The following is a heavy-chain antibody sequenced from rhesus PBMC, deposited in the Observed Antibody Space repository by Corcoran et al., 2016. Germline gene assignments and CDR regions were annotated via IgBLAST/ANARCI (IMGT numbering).Heavy chain of an antibody. CDR1: GGSVSSSNW. CDR2: ISGSSGST. D-gene: IGHD6-25*01. Sequence: QVQLQESGPGLVKPSETLSLTCAVSGGSVSSSNWWSWIRQPPGKGLEWIGYISGSSGSTDYNPSLKSRVTISTDTSKNQFSLKLSSVAAADTAVYYCARVNSGIDYWGQGVLVTVSS. V-gene: IGHV4-65*01. CDR3: ARVNSGIDY. J-gene: IGHJ4*01.